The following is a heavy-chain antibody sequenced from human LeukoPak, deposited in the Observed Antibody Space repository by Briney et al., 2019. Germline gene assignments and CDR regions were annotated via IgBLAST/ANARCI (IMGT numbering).Heavy chain of an antibody. J-gene: IGHJ4*02. CDR3: ARGSGDEYDY. CDR2: IYYSGST. CDR1: GGSISSYY. D-gene: IGHD5-12*01. V-gene: IGHV4-59*01. Sequence: SETLSLTCTVSGGSISSYYWSWIRQPPGKGLEWIGYIYYSGSTNYNPSLKSRVTISVDTSKNQFSLKLSSVTAADTAGDYVARGSGDEYDYWGQWTLVTVAS.